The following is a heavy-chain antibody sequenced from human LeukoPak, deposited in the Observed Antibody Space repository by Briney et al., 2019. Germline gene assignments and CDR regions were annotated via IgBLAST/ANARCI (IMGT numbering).Heavy chain of an antibody. J-gene: IGHJ4*02. CDR2: ISAYNGNT. Sequence: ASVKVSCKASGYTFTSYGISWVRQAPGQGLEGMGWISAYNGNTNYAQKLQGGVTMTTDTSTSTAYMELRSLRSDDTAVYYCARGGDSSWCITPVDYWGQGTLVTVSS. D-gene: IGHD6-13*01. CDR1: GYTFTSYG. CDR3: ARGGDSSWCITPVDY. V-gene: IGHV1-18*01.